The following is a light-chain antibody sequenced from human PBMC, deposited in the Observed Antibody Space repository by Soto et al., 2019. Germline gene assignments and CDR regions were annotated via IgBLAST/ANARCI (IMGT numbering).Light chain of an antibody. J-gene: IGLJ1*01. V-gene: IGLV2-14*01. CDR1: SSDVGGYNY. CDR2: DVS. CDR3: NSYTSNNTQV. Sequence: QYVRTQAAYGSGSPGHSISISWTGTSSDVGGYNYVSWYQQHPGKAPKLMIYDVSDRPSGVSNRFSGSKSGNTASLTISGLQAEDEADYYCNSYTSNNTQVFGTGTKFTVL.